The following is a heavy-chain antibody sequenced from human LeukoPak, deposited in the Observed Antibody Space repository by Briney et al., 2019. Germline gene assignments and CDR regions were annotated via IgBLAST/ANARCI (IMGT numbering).Heavy chain of an antibody. Sequence: SGTLSLTCAVSGGSISSSNWWSWVRQPPGKGLEWIGEIYHSGSTNYNPSLKSRVTISVDTSKNQFSLKLSSVTAADTAVYYCARGLDSSGYFDYWGQGTLVTVSS. D-gene: IGHD3-22*01. V-gene: IGHV4-4*02. CDR2: IYHSGST. CDR1: GGSISSSNW. CDR3: ARGLDSSGYFDY. J-gene: IGHJ4*02.